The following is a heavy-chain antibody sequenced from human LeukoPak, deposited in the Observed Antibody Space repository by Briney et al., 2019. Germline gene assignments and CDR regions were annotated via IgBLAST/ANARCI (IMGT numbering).Heavy chain of an antibody. CDR3: AKVGVLAGSKYFDY. V-gene: IGHV3-21*01. CDR1: GFTFSSYS. J-gene: IGHJ4*02. D-gene: IGHD3-10*01. CDR2: ISSSSSYI. Sequence: GGSLRLSCAASGFTFSSYSMNWVRQAPGKGLEWVSLISSSSSYIYYVDSVKGRSTISRDNAKNSLYLQMNSLRAEDTAVYYCAKVGVLAGSKYFDYWGQGTLVTVSS.